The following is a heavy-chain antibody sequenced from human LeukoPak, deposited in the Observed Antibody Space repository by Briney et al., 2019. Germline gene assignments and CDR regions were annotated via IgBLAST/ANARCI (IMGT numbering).Heavy chain of an antibody. CDR3: AKDGMYSSPDF. Sequence: GGSLRLSCAASGFTFTTYGMNWLRQAPGKGLEWVSYLSGRSNSIYYAESVKGRFTISRDNSKNTLYLQMNSLRAEDTAVYYCAKDGMYSSPDFRGQGTLVTVSS. CDR2: LSGRSNSI. V-gene: IGHV3-48*01. D-gene: IGHD6-13*01. CDR1: GFTFTTYG. J-gene: IGHJ4*02.